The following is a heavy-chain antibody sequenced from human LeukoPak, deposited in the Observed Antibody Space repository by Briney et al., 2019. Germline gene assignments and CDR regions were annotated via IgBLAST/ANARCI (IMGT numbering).Heavy chain of an antibody. CDR3: AKHRPPYYEGDVFDV. CDR2: ISDSGDRK. CDR1: GFIFSSYA. V-gene: IGHV3-23*01. J-gene: IGHJ3*01. Sequence: GGSLRLSCAASGFIFSSYAMNWVRQAPGKGLEWVAGISDSGDRKDYADSVKGRFAISRDNSKNTLSLQMNSLRAEDTALYYCAKHRPPYYEGDVFDVWGQGTMVTVSS. D-gene: IGHD3-16*01.